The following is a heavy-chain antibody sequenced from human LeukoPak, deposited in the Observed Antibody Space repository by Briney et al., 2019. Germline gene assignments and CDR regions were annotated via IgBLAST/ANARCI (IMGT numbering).Heavy chain of an antibody. CDR1: GFTFSSYG. D-gene: IGHD7-27*01. CDR3: ARKGGPLGPPFDN. Sequence: GGSLRLSCAASGFTFSSYGMHWVRQAPGKGLERVAVIWYDGSNKYYADSVKGRFTISRDNSKNTLYLQMNSLRAEDTAVYYCARKGGPLGPPFDNWGQGTLVTVSS. V-gene: IGHV3-33*01. J-gene: IGHJ4*02. CDR2: IWYDGSNK.